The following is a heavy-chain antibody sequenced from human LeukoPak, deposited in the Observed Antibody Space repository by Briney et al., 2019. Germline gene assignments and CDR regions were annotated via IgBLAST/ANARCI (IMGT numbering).Heavy chain of an antibody. D-gene: IGHD2-2*01. V-gene: IGHV3-30*03. J-gene: IGHJ5*02. CDR2: ISYDESNK. Sequence: GGSLRLSCAASGFTFSTYGMHWVRQAPGKGLEWVAVISYDESNKYYADSVKGRFTISRDNSQNTLYLQMTSPRAEDTAVYYCARQAWPQQYCSRTSCYNWFDPWGQGTLVTVSS. CDR1: GFTFSTYG. CDR3: ARQAWPQQYCSRTSCYNWFDP.